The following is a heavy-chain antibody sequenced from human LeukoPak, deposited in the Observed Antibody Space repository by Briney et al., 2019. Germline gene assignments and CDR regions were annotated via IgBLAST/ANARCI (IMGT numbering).Heavy chain of an antibody. CDR3: AKARDYYYMDV. CDR1: GFTFSNYA. Sequence: PGGSLRLSCAASGFTFSNYAMHWVRQAPGKGLEWVAVISYDGSNKYHADSVKGRFTISRDNSKSTLYLQMNSLRADDTAVYYCAKARDYYYMDVWGKGTTVTVSS. CDR2: ISYDGSNK. J-gene: IGHJ6*03. V-gene: IGHV3-30*04.